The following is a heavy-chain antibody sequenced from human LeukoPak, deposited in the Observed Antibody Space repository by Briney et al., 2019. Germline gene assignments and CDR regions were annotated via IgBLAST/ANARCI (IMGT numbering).Heavy chain of an antibody. J-gene: IGHJ4*02. CDR3: AKDLFIGIVGHHARDFAFEN. CDR2: IKQDGSDK. Sequence: GGSLRLSCAASGFTFSSYWMSWVRQAPGKGLEWVANIKQDGSDKYYVDSVKGRFTISRDNAKNSLYLQMNSLRAEDTAVYYCAKDLFIGIVGHHARDFAFENWGQGTLVTVSS. D-gene: IGHD1-26*01. V-gene: IGHV3-7*01. CDR1: GFTFSSYW.